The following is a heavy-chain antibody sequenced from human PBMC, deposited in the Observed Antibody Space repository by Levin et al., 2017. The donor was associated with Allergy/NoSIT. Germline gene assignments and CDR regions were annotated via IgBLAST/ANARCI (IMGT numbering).Heavy chain of an antibody. CDR1: GFTVSSNY. Sequence: GESLKISCAASGFTVSSNYMSWVRQAPGKGLEWVSVIYSGGSTYYADSVKGRFTISRDNSKNTLYLQMNSLRAEDTAVYYCARDRGYSYGPYYYYYGMDVWGQGTTVTVSS. J-gene: IGHJ6*02. V-gene: IGHV3-66*01. CDR2: IYSGGST. CDR3: ARDRGYSYGPYYYYYGMDV. D-gene: IGHD5-18*01.